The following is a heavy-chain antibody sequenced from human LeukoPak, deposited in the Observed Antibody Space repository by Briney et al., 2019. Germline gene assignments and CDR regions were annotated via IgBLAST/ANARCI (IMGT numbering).Heavy chain of an antibody. CDR3: ARDPRTTKNAFDI. V-gene: IGHV1-2*02. J-gene: IGHJ3*02. Sequence: ASVKVSCKASGYTFTSYGISWVRQAPGQGLEWMGWINPISGGTNFAQKFQGRVTMTRDTSISTAYMELSSLKSDDTAVYYCARDPRTTKNAFDIWGQGTMVTVSS. CDR1: GYTFTSYG. CDR2: INPISGGT. D-gene: IGHD4-11*01.